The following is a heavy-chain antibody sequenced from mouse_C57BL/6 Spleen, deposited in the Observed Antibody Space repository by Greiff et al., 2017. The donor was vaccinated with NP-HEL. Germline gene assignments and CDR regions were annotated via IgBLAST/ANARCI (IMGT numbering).Heavy chain of an antibody. J-gene: IGHJ2*01. V-gene: IGHV14-2*01. D-gene: IGHD2-4*01. CDR1: GFNIKDYY. CDR2: IDPEDGET. Sequence: EVQLQQSGAELVKPGASVKLFCPASGFNIKDYYMHWVKQRTEQGLGWIGRIDPEDGETKYAPKFQGKATITADTSSNTAYLQLSSLTSEDTAVYYCSYDYDGYYFDYWGQGTTLTVSS. CDR3: SYDYDGYYFDY.